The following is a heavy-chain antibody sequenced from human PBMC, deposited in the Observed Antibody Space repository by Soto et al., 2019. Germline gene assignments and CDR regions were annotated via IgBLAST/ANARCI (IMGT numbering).Heavy chain of an antibody. Sequence: SETRSLTCAGSGGSISSSNWWSWGRQPPGKGLEWIGEIYHSGSTNYNPSLKSRVTISVDKSKNQFSLKLSSVTAADTAVYYCARALRYYDSSGSYHAALDYWGQGTLVSVS. D-gene: IGHD3-22*01. CDR3: ARALRYYDSSGSYHAALDY. CDR2: IYHSGST. J-gene: IGHJ4*02. CDR1: GGSISSSNW. V-gene: IGHV4-4*02.